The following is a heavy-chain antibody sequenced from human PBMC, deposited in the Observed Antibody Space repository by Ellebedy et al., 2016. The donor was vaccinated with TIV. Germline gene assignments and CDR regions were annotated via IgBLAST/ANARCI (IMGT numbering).Heavy chain of an antibody. CDR2: INRDGGST. V-gene: IGHV3-74*01. CDR1: GFTFSSYW. Sequence: GESLKISCVVPGFTFSSYWMHWVRQAPGKGLVWVSRINRDGGSTNYADSVKGRCTISRDNAKNTVYLHMNSLRADDTAVYYCARGGYDAFYLDYWGQGILVTVSS. D-gene: IGHD5-12*01. CDR3: ARGGYDAFYLDY. J-gene: IGHJ4*02.